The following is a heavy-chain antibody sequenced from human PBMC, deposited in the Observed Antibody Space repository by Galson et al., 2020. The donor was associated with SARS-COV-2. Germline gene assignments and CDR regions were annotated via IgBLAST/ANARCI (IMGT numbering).Heavy chain of an antibody. CDR3: ARPRGGSYYSWFDP. Sequence: GESLKISCAASGFTFSSYAMHWVRQAPGKGLEWVAVISYDGSNKYYADSVKGRFTISRDNSKNTLYLQMNSLRAEDTAVYYCARPRGGSYYSWFDPWGQGTLVTVSS. V-gene: IGHV3-30*01. CDR1: GFTFSSYA. J-gene: IGHJ5*02. D-gene: IGHD3-10*01. CDR2: ISYDGSNK.